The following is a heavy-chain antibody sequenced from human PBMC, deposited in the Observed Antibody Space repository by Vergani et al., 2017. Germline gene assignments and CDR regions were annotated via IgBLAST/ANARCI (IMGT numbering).Heavy chain of an antibody. J-gene: IGHJ4*01. D-gene: IGHD2-15*01. CDR2: ISGSGGNA. Sequence: EVQLLESGGGLVQPGGSLRLSCGASGFTFSSYAMTWVRQAPGKGLEWVSAISGSGGNAFYTDSVKGRFTISRDNSKDTLYLQMNSLRVEDTGVYYCTRSECSGTTCYGHYFDLWGHGILVTVSS. V-gene: IGHV3-23*01. CDR3: TRSECSGTTCYGHYFDL. CDR1: GFTFSSYA.